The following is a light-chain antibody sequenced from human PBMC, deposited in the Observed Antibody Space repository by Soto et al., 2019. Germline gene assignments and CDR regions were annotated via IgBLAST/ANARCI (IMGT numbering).Light chain of an antibody. CDR2: GAS. CDR3: QQYDDSPPWT. V-gene: IGKV3-20*01. CDR1: QSY. Sequence: EIVLTQSPDTLSLSPGERATLSCRASQSYLAWYQQKPGQAPRLLIYGASSRATGIPDRFSGSGSGTDFTLTISRLEPEDFAVYYCQQYDDSPPWTFGKGTRVEIK. J-gene: IGKJ1*01.